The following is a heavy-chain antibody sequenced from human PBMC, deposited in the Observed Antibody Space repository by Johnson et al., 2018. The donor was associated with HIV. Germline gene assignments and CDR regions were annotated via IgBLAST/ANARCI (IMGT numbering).Heavy chain of an antibody. D-gene: IGHD6-13*01. V-gene: IGHV3-48*04. CDR3: ARGQLDNAFDI. J-gene: IGHJ3*02. CDR1: GFTFSSFW. CDR2: ISSSGITI. Sequence: VQLVESGGGLVQPGGSLRLSCAASGFTFSSFWMTWVRQAPGKGLEWVSYISSSGITIYYADSVKGRFTISRDNAKNSLYLQMNSLRAEDTSVYYCARGQLDNAFDIWGQGTMVTVSS.